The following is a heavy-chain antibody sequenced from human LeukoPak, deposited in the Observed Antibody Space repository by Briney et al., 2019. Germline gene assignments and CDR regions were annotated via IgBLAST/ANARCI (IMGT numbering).Heavy chain of an antibody. V-gene: IGHV4-39*01. Sequence: SETLSLTCTVSGGSITSSTDYWGWIRQPPGKGLEWIGSIYYSGSTYYSPSLKSRVTISVDSSKIQFSLKLTSMTAADTAVYYCARGPGTWYYYWGQGTLVTVSS. J-gene: IGHJ4*02. CDR1: GGSITSSTDY. CDR3: ARGPGTWYYY. CDR2: IYYSGST. D-gene: IGHD6-13*01.